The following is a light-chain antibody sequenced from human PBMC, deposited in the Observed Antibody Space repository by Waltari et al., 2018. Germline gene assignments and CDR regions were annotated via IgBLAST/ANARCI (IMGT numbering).Light chain of an antibody. Sequence: DIQMTLSPSSLSASVGDRVTVTCRASQSISTYLNWYQQKPGNAPKLLIYAASTLQSGVPSRFSGSGSGTHFTLTISSLQPEDFATYYCQESYNTPPTFGQGTKVEIK. CDR1: QSISTY. CDR3: QESYNTPPT. J-gene: IGKJ1*01. V-gene: IGKV1-39*01. CDR2: AAS.